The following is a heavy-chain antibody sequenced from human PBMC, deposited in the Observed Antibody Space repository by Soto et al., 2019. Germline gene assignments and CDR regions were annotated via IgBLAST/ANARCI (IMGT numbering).Heavy chain of an antibody. CDR1: GGSISSYY. CDR3: ARTVYDFWSGYLYYYYMDV. Sequence: SETLSLTCTVSGGSISSYYWSWIRQPPGKGLEWIGYIYYSGSTNYNPSLKSRVTISVDTSKNQFSLKLSSVTAADTAVYYCARTVYDFWSGYLYYYYMDVWGKGTTVTVSS. V-gene: IGHV4-59*08. CDR2: IYYSGST. J-gene: IGHJ6*03. D-gene: IGHD3-3*01.